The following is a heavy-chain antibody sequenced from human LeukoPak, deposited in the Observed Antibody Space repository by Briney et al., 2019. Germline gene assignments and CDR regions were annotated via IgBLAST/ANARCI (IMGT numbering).Heavy chain of an antibody. CDR2: IYYSGST. J-gene: IGHJ4*02. V-gene: IGHV4-39*07. CDR3: AREGWIYCSGGSCYGY. CDR1: GGSISSSSYY. Sequence: SETLSLTCTVSGGSISSSSYYWGWIRQPPGKGLEWIGSIYYSGSTYYNPSLKSRVTISLDTSKNQFSLKLSSVTAADTAVYYCAREGWIYCSGGSCYGYWGQGTLVTISS. D-gene: IGHD2-15*01.